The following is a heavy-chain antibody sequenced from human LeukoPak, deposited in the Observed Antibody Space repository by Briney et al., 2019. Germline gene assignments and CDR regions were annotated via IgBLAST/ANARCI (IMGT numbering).Heavy chain of an antibody. D-gene: IGHD2-2*01. J-gene: IGHJ4*02. Sequence: GASVKVSCKASGYTFTGYYMHWVRQGPGQGLEWMGWINPNSGGTNYAQKFQGRVTMTRDTSISTAYMELSRLRSDDTALYYCARDMGVPAAMIGYWGQGTLLSVSS. CDR3: ARDMGVPAAMIGY. CDR1: GYTFTGYY. CDR2: INPNSGGT. V-gene: IGHV1-2*02.